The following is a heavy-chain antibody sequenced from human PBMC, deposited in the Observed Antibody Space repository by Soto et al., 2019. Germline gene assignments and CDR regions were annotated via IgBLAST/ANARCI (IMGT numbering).Heavy chain of an antibody. CDR2: ISGTGRST. V-gene: IGHV3-23*01. Sequence: PGGSLRLSCAVSGLNFSNYALSWVRQATGRGLEWVSAISGTGRSTFYADSVRGRFTISRDNSKNTLSLHMISLQVEDTAIYYCALEGHYGPIGTPNYWGQGTLVTVSS. CDR1: GLNFSNYA. D-gene: IGHD4-17*01. J-gene: IGHJ4*02. CDR3: ALEGHYGPIGTPNY.